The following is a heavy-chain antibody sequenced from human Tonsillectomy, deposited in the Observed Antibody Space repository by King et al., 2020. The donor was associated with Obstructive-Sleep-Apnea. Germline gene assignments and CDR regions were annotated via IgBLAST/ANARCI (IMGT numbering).Heavy chain of an antibody. J-gene: IGHJ4*02. D-gene: IGHD3-3*01. CDR3: ATFSSSSHFDY. CDR1: GYTFTAYL. Sequence: VQLVESGAEVKKPGASVKVSCKASGYTFTAYLMHWVRQAPGQWLEWMGWINPHSGYTNFLKKFQGRVTMTRETSISTAYMELTRLRSGDTAVYYCATFSSSSHFDYWGQGTLVTVSS. CDR2: INPHSGYT. V-gene: IGHV1-2*02.